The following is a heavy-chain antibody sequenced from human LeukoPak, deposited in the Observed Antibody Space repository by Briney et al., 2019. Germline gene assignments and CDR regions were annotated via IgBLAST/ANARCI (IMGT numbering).Heavy chain of an antibody. D-gene: IGHD3-9*01. J-gene: IGHJ4*02. CDR3: ARSGDDILTGYPYYFDY. V-gene: IGHV4-59*12. Sequence: SETLSLTCTVSGGSISSYYWSWIRQPPGKGLEWIGYIYYSGSTNYNPSLKSRVTMSVDTSKNQFSLKLSSVTAADTAVYYCARSGDDILTGYPYYFDYWGQGTLVTVSS. CDR1: GGSISSYY. CDR2: IYYSGST.